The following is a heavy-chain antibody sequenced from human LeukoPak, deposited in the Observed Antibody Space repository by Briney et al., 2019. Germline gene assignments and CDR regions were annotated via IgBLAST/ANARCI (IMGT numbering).Heavy chain of an antibody. J-gene: IGHJ3*02. V-gene: IGHV4-4*02. Sequence: SGTLSLTCAVSGGSISSSNWWSWVRQPPGKGLEWIGEINHSGSTNYNPSLKSRVTISVDTSKNQFSLKLSSVTAADTAVYYCARDNEIAAAGGSFDIWGQGTMVTVSS. CDR2: INHSGST. D-gene: IGHD6-13*01. CDR1: GGSISSSNW. CDR3: ARDNEIAAAGGSFDI.